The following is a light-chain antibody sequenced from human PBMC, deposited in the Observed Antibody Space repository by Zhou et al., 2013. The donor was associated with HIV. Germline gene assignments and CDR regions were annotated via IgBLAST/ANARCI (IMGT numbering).Light chain of an antibody. V-gene: IGKV1-39*01. CDR1: QTILSY. CDR2: AAS. J-gene: IGKJ3*01. CDR3: QQSFSTPFT. Sequence: DIQMTQSPSSLSASVGDRVTITCRAGQTILSYLNWYQQKPGKAPKLLIYAASTLQSGVPSRFSGSRSGTDFTLTISSLQPEDFATYYCQQSFSTPFTFGPGTKVDIK.